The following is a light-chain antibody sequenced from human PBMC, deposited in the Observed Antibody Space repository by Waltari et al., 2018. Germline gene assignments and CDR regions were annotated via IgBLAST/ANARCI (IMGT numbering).Light chain of an antibody. CDR1: SLSTSY. V-gene: IGLV3-19*01. CDR2: GKD. CDR3: SSRNGRANQVV. J-gene: IGLJ3*02. Sequence: SSELTQDPAVSVALGQTVRITCQGDSLSTSYARWYQLKPGQAPVLGIYGKDKRPSGIPDRISGYSSGATSSLTITGAQAEDEADYYCSSRNGRANQVVFAGGTKVTVL.